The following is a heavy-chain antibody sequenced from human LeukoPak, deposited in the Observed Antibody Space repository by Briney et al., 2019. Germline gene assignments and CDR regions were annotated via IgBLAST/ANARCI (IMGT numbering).Heavy chain of an antibody. Sequence: SVKVSCKASGYTFTGYYMHWVRQAPGQGLEWMGRIIPIFGIANYAQKFQGRVTITADKSTSTAYMELSSLRSEDTAVYYCARMVDSSGPDIDYWGQGTLVTVSS. CDR1: GYTFTGYY. D-gene: IGHD3-22*01. V-gene: IGHV1-69*02. J-gene: IGHJ4*02. CDR3: ARMVDSSGPDIDY. CDR2: IIPIFGIA.